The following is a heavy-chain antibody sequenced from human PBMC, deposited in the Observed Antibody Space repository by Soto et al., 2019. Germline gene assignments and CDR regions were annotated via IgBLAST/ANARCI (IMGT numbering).Heavy chain of an antibody. CDR3: ARYIPGVCYYGMDV. CDR1: GFTFSSYA. V-gene: IGHV3-23*01. CDR2: IGESGTPT. D-gene: IGHD2-2*01. Sequence: GGSLRLSCAASGFTFSSYAMKWVRQAPGKGLEWVSLIGESGTPTYYADSVKGRFTISRDNSGNTLFLEMYSLRAEDTAVYYSARYIPGVCYYGMDVWGQGTTVTVSS. J-gene: IGHJ6*02.